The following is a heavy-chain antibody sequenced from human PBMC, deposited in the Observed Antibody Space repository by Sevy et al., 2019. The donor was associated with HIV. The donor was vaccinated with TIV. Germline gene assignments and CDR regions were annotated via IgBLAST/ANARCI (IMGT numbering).Heavy chain of an antibody. CDR2: ISFSSNYI. J-gene: IGHJ3*02. Sequence: GGSLRLSCAASGFTFNSYTMNWVRQAPGKGLEWVSSISFSSNYIYYADSVKGRFTISRDNAQTSLYLQMNSLRAEDTAIYYCARSYGSGSWEAFDIWGQGTMVTVSS. D-gene: IGHD3-10*01. CDR1: GFTFNSYT. CDR3: ARSYGSGSWEAFDI. V-gene: IGHV3-21*01.